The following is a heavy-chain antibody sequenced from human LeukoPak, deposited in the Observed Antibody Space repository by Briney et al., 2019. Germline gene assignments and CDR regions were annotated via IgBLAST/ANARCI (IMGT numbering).Heavy chain of an antibody. CDR2: INHSGST. V-gene: IGHV4-39*07. D-gene: IGHD1-26*01. Sequence: ASETLSLTCTVSGGSISSSSYYWSWIRQPPGKGLEWIGEINHSGSTNYNPTLKSRVTISVDTSKNQFSLKLSSVTAADTAVYYCARRDEGATVDYWGQGTLVTVSS. CDR1: GGSISSSSYY. CDR3: ARRDEGATVDY. J-gene: IGHJ4*02.